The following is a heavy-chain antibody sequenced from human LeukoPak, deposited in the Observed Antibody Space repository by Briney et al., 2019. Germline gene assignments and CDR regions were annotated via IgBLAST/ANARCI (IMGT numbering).Heavy chain of an antibody. Sequence: SETLSLTCTVSGGSIASYFWTWIRQPPGKGLEWIGYIYHSGTTNYNPSLKSRVSISADTSKNQFSLKLTSVTAADTAMYYCAPKAPFSPAYSQQWGQGTLVTVSP. V-gene: IGHV4-59*01. CDR3: APKAPFSPAYSQQ. J-gene: IGHJ1*01. CDR2: IYHSGTT. CDR1: GGSIASYF.